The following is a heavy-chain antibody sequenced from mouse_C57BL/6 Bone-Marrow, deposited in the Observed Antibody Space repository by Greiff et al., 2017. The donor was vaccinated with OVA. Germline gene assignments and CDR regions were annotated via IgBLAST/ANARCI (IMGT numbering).Heavy chain of an antibody. J-gene: IGHJ1*03. V-gene: IGHV1-64*01. D-gene: IGHD1-1*01. Sequence: QVQLQQPGAELVKPGASVKLSCKASGYTFTSYWMHWVKQRPGQGLAWIGMIHPNSGSTNYNEKLKSKATLTVDKSSSTAYMQLSSLTSEDSAVYYCARWGTVVADWYFDVWGTGTTVTVSS. CDR1: GYTFTSYW. CDR3: ARWGTVVADWYFDV. CDR2: IHPNSGST.